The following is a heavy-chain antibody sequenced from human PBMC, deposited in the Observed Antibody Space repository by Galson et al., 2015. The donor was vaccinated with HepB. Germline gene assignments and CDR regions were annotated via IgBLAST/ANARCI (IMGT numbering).Heavy chain of an antibody. CDR1: GSTLTESS. J-gene: IGHJ4*02. D-gene: IGHD2/OR15-2a*01. V-gene: IGHV1-24*01. CDR3: ATDPRNIASGDY. Sequence: QSGAEVKKPGESLKISCKVSGSTLTESSMHWVRQAPGKGLEWMGGFDPEDGETIYAQKFQGRVTMTEDTSTDTAYMELSSLRSEDTAVYYCATDPRNIASGDYWGQGTLVTVSS. CDR2: FDPEDGET.